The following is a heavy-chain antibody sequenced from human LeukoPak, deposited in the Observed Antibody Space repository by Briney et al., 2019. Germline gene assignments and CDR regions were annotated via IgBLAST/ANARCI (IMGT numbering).Heavy chain of an antibody. J-gene: IGHJ3*01. V-gene: IGHV4-34*01. CDR3: ARRRQVTYFSPYSFDL. D-gene: IGHD2/OR15-2a*01. CDR2: INHSGST. CDR1: GGSFSGYY. Sequence: SETLSLTCAVYGGSFSGYYWSWIRQPPGKGLEWIGEINHSGSTNYNPSLKSRVTISVDTSKNQLSLRLTSVTAADTAMYYCARRRQVTYFSPYSFDLWGQGTMVTVSS.